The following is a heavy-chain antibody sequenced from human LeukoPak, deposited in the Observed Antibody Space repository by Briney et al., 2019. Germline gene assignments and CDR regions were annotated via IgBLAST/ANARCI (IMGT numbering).Heavy chain of an antibody. CDR3: ARDGDFYYGSGSPDDYYGLDV. CDR1: GFPFGTYE. Sequence: PGGSLRLSCAASGFPFGTYEMNWVHQTPGKGLEWISYISSTGTTIYYADSVRGRFTISRDNAKRSLFLQMNSLRAEDTAVYYCARDGDFYYGSGSPDDYYGLDVWGQGTTVTVSS. J-gene: IGHJ6*02. D-gene: IGHD3-10*01. CDR2: ISSTGTTI. V-gene: IGHV3-48*03.